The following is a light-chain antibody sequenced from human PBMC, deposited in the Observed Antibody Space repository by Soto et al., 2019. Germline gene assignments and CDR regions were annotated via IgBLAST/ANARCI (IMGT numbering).Light chain of an antibody. CDR2: AAS. CDR3: QQYYSYPLT. V-gene: IGKV1-8*01. CDR1: QGISSY. J-gene: IGKJ1*01. Sequence: AILMTQSPSSLSASTGDRVTITCRASQGISSYLAWYQQKPGKAPKLLIYAASTLQSGVPSRFSGSGSGTDFTLTISCLQSEDFATYYCQQYYSYPLTFGQGTKVEIK.